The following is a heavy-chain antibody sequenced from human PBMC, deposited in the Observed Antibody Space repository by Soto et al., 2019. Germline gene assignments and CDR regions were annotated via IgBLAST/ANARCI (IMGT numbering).Heavy chain of an antibody. CDR3: ARYYYDSSGYDVLDV. V-gene: IGHV3-48*01. CDR1: GLKLSSSS. D-gene: IGHD3-22*01. Sequence: GGSLRLSCAAFGLKLSSSSMNWVRQAPGRGLEWFGYISDSGSNTLNADSVKGRFTVSRDTAKNSLYLQMSVLSAEARAVYYGARYYYDSSGYDVLDVWGQGTTVTVSS. CDR2: ISDSGSNT. J-gene: IGHJ6*02.